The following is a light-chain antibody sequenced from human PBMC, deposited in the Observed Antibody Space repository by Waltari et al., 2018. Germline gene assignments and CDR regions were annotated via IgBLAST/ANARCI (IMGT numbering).Light chain of an antibody. J-gene: IGLJ2*01. V-gene: IGLV2-14*01. CDR1: GSDVGGYDY. CDR2: DVY. Sequence: QSALTQPASVSGSPGQAIIISCTGTGSDVGGYDYVSWYQQYPGKAPRLIIYDVYNRPSGVSNRFSGSNSDNTASLTISGLQAEDESVYYCSSYTSSGVVFGSGTKLTVL. CDR3: SSYTSSGVV.